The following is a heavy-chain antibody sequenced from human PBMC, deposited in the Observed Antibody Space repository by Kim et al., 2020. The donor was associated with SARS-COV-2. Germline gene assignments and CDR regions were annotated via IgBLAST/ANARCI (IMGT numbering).Heavy chain of an antibody. CDR2: IGTAGDT. V-gene: IGHV3-13*01. D-gene: IGHD3-10*01. CDR1: GFTFSSYD. CDR3: ARGGHTMVRGVIMSWFDP. J-gene: IGHJ5*02. Sequence: GGSLRLSCAASGFTFSSYDMHWVRQATGKGLEWVSAIGTAGDTYYPGSVKGRFTISRENAKNSLYLQMNSLRAGDTAVYYCARGGHTMVRGVIMSWFDPWGQGTLVTVSS.